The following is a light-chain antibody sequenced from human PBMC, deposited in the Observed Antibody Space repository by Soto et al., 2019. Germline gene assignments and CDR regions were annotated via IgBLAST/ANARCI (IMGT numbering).Light chain of an antibody. J-gene: IGLJ2*01. CDR3: CSYAGRSPVV. V-gene: IGLV2-23*01. Sequence: QSALTQPASVSGSPGQSITISCTGSSSDVGSYNLVSWYQQHPGKAPKLMIYEGTKRPSGVSNRFSGSKSGNTASLTISGLQAEDEAHYYCCSYAGRSPVVFGGGTKVTVL. CDR1: SSDVGSYNL. CDR2: EGT.